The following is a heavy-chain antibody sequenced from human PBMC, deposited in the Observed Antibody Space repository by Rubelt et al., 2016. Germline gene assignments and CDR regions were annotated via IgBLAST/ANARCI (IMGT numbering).Heavy chain of an antibody. Sequence: EVQLVESGGGLVQPGGSLRLSCAASGFTFSSYAMNWVRQAPGKGLEWVSYISGSSGSINYADYVKGRFTISRANAKNSLDLQMNSLRAEDTAVYYCARDLNWAVDYWGQGTLVTVSS. CDR2: ISGSSGSI. CDR1: GFTFSSYA. CDR3: ARDLNWAVDY. J-gene: IGHJ4*02. V-gene: IGHV3-48*01. D-gene: IGHD7-27*01.